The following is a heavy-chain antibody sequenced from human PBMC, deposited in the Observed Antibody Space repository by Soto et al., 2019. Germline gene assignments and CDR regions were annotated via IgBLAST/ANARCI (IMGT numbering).Heavy chain of an antibody. J-gene: IGHJ4*02. CDR2: ISGSGDNT. D-gene: IGHD3-16*01. CDR3: AKGGWYYPLMYYGY. Sequence: PGGSLRLSCAASGFTFSSYAMNWVRQAPGKGLEWVSTISGSGDNTYYADSVKGRFTISRDNSKNTLYLQMNSLRAEDTAVYYCAKGGWYYPLMYYGYWGQGTLVTVSS. CDR1: GFTFSSYA. V-gene: IGHV3-23*01.